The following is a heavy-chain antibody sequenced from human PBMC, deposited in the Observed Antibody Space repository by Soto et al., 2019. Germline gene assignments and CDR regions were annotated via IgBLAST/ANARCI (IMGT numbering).Heavy chain of an antibody. D-gene: IGHD1-26*01. CDR2: ISGSGGST. CDR3: AKDRLQVGATYFDY. V-gene: IGHV3-23*01. Sequence: LRLSCAASGFTFSSYAMSWVRQAPGKGLEWVSAISGSGGSTYYADSVKGRFTISRDNSKNTLYLQMNSLRAEDTAVYYCAKDRLQVGATYFDYWGQGTLVTVSS. J-gene: IGHJ4*02. CDR1: GFTFSSYA.